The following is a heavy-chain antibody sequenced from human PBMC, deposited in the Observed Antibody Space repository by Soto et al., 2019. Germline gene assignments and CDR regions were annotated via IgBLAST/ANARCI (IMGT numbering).Heavy chain of an antibody. CDR1: GGSFSGYY. V-gene: IGHV4-34*01. Sequence: QVQLQQWGAVLLKPSETLSLTCAVYGGSFSGYYWSWIRQPPGKGLEWIGEINHSGSTNYNPSLKSRVTISVDTSKNHFSLKLSSVTAADTAVYYCARDQDIVVVPAAIRRWFDPCGQGNLVTVA. J-gene: IGHJ5*02. CDR2: INHSGST. CDR3: ARDQDIVVVPAAIRRWFDP. D-gene: IGHD2-2*01.